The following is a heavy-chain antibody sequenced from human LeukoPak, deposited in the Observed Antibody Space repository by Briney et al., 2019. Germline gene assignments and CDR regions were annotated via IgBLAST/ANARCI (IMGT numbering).Heavy chain of an antibody. CDR1: GFTFSSYE. J-gene: IGHJ4*02. CDR3: ARGGYQWNGLDY. Sequence: PGGSLRLSCAASGFTFSSYEMNWVRQPPGKGLEGLSYFSSSGMTIYYAHSVKGRFTISRDNAKNSLYLQMNSLRAEDTAVYYCARGGYQWNGLDYWSQGTLVTVSS. D-gene: IGHD1-1*01. CDR2: FSSSGMTI. V-gene: IGHV3-48*03.